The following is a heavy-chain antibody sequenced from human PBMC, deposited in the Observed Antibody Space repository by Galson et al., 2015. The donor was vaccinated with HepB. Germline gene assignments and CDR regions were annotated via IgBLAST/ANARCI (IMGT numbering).Heavy chain of an antibody. D-gene: IGHD2-2*01. Sequence: SVKVSCKASGYTFTGYYMHWVRQAPGQGLEWMGWINPNSGGTNYAQKFQGRVTMTRDTSISTAYMELSRLRSDDTAVYYCARGGVGVVVPAAMTPDYYYHYGMDVWGQGTTVTVSS. J-gene: IGHJ6*02. CDR2: INPNSGGT. CDR1: GYTFTGYY. V-gene: IGHV1-2*02. CDR3: ARGGVGVVVPAAMTPDYYYHYGMDV.